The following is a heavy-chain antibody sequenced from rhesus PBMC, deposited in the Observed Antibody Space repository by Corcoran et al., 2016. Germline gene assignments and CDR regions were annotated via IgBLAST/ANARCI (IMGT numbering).Heavy chain of an antibody. CDR1: GGSIRSNY. D-gene: IGHD2-15*01. CDR2: ISGSCGST. J-gene: IGHJ4*01. V-gene: IGHV4-173*01. Sequence: QLQLQESGPGLVKPSETLSLTCAVPGGSIRSNYWSRLRQPPGKGLEWIGRISGSCGSTDYNPSLKSRVTISTDTSKNQFSLKLSSVTAADTAVYYCARLCSSTYCSSAVYWGQGVLVTVSS. CDR3: ARLCSSTYCSSAVY.